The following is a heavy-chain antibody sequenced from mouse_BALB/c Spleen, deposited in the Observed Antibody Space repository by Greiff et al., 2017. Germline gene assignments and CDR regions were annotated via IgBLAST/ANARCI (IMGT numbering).Heavy chain of an antibody. D-gene: IGHD1-1*01. Sequence: QVQLKESGAELVKPGASVKLSCKASGYTFTSYYMYWVKQRPGQGLEWIGEINPSNGGTNFNEKFKSKATLTVDKSSSTAYMQLSSLTSEDSAVYYCTRGSYGRAFAYWGQGTLVTVSA. CDR1: GYTFTSYY. V-gene: IGHV1S81*02. CDR3: TRGSYGRAFAY. J-gene: IGHJ3*01. CDR2: INPSNGGT.